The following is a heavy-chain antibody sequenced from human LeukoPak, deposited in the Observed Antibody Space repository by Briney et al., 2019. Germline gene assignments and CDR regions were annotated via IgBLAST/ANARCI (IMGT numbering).Heavy chain of an antibody. CDR2: IYYSGST. V-gene: IGHV4-59*01. CDR3: ARDADYGDYFDY. D-gene: IGHD4-17*01. Sequence: SETLSLTCTVSGDSIGSYYWSWIRQPPGKGLEWIGYIYYSGSTNYNPSLKSRVTMSVDTSKNQFSLKLSSVTAADTAVYYCARDADYGDYFDYWGQGTLVTVSS. CDR1: GDSIGSYY. J-gene: IGHJ4*02.